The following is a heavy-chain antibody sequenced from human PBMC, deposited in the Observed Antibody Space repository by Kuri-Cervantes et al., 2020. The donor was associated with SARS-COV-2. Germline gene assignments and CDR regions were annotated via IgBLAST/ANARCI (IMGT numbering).Heavy chain of an antibody. CDR2: IRQDGTEK. D-gene: IGHD3-3*01. J-gene: IGHJ6*03. Sequence: GESLKISCTASGFTFRDYAMSWVRQAPGKGLEWVTNIRQDGTEKYYVDSVKGRFTISRDNAKNSLYLQMSSLRAEDTAVYYCVRVSMEWLLYANYYYYYMDVWGRGTTVTVSS. CDR3: VRVSMEWLLYANYYYYYMDV. V-gene: IGHV3-7*01. CDR1: GFTFRDYA.